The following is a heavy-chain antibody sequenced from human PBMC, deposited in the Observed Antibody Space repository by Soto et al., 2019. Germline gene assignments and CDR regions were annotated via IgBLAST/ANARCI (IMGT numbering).Heavy chain of an antibody. J-gene: IGHJ6*02. CDR2: IYDTGISGYTPST. Sequence: SETLSLTCTVPGGSITSSYWSWIRRPPGKGLEWIAYIYDTGISGYTPSTSYNPSLKSRVTMSVDTSKSQFSLKLTSVTAADTAVYYCARGEDAFFYYGLDVWGQGITVTVSS. V-gene: IGHV4-59*01. CDR3: ARGEDAFFYYGLDV. CDR1: GGSITSSY.